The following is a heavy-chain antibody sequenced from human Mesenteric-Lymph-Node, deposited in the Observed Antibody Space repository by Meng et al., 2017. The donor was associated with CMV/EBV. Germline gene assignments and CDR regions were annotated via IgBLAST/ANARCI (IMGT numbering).Heavy chain of an antibody. V-gene: IGHV1-69*04. CDR1: GGTFSSYA. D-gene: IGHD6-19*01. CDR3: ARNDTNGWYTY. J-gene: IGHJ1*01. CDR2: IIPILGIA. Sequence: SCKASGGTFSSYAISWVRQAPGQGLEWMGRIIPILGIANYAQKFQGRVTITADKSTSTAYMELSSLRSEDTAVYYCARNDTNGWYTYWGQGTLVTVSS.